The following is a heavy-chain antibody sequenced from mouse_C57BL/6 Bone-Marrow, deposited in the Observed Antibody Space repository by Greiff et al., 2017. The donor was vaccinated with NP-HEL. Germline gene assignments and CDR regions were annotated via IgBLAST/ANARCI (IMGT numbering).Heavy chain of an antibody. V-gene: IGHV1-54*01. CDR2: INPGSGGT. J-gene: IGHJ3*01. CDR1: GYAFTNYL. D-gene: IGHD2-1*01. CDR3: ASHYGRRGFAY. Sequence: QVQLQQSGAELVRPGTSVKVSCKASGYAFTNYLIEWVKQRPGQGLEWIGVINPGSGGTNYNEKFKGKATLTADKSSSTAYMQLSSLTSEDAAVYFCASHYGRRGFAYWGQGTLVTVSA.